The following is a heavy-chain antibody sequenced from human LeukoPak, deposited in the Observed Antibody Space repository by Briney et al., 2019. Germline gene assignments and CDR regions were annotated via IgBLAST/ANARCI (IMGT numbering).Heavy chain of an antibody. V-gene: IGHV4-39*01. CDR1: GGSISSGSFF. CDR3: ATTSYISGWHWNFDY. CDR2: IHSIGST. J-gene: IGHJ4*02. D-gene: IGHD6-19*01. Sequence: SETLSLTCTLSGGSISSGSFFSDWIRQPPGKGLEWLGSIHSIGSTYYNPSLKSRLTMSVDTSKNQFSLKLSAVTAADTAVYYYATTSYISGWHWNFDYWGQGTLVTVSS.